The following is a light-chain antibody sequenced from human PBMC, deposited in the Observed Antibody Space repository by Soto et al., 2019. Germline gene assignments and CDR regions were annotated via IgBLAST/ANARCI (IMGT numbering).Light chain of an antibody. Sequence: DIQMTQSPSSLSASVGDRVTITCRASQNISTYLNWYQQKPGKAPKLLIYAASSLQSGVPSKFRGSGSGTDFTLSIIPLETEDLATYYCQQSYSTPRITFSPGTKVDIK. CDR2: AAS. CDR3: QQSYSTPRIT. J-gene: IGKJ3*01. CDR1: QNISTY. V-gene: IGKV1-39*01.